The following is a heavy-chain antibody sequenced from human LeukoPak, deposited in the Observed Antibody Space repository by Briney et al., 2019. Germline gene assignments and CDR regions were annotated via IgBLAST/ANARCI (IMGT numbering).Heavy chain of an antibody. J-gene: IGHJ3*02. V-gene: IGHV4-30-2*01. Sequence: PSETLSLTCAVSGGSISSGGYSWSWIRQPPGKGLEWIGYIYHSGSTYYNPSLKSRVTISVDTSKNQFSLKLSSVTAADTAVYYCAYSSSWFRAAFDIWGQGTMVTVSS. CDR2: IYHSGST. CDR3: AYSSSWFRAAFDI. CDR1: GGSISSGGYS. D-gene: IGHD6-13*01.